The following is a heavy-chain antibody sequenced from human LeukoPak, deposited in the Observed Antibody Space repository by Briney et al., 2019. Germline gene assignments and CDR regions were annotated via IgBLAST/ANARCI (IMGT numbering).Heavy chain of an antibody. CDR1: GFTFNDYG. J-gene: IGHJ4*02. CDR3: AKVRWDNSGWYYLDY. D-gene: IGHD6-19*01. V-gene: IGHV3-30*18. CDR2: ISYDGSNK. Sequence: GGSLRLSCAASGFTFNDYGMHWVRQVPGKGLEWVAVISYDGSNKYYTDSVKGRFTISRDNSKSTLYLQMNSLRAEDTAVYYCAKVRWDNSGWYYLDYWGQGTLVTVSS.